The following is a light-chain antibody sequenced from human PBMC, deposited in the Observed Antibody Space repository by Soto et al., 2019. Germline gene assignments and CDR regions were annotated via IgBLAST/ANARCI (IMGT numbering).Light chain of an antibody. J-gene: IGKJ4*01. CDR1: QDISSW. CDR3: QQTHSFPLT. V-gene: IGKV1-12*01. CDR2: SAS. Sequence: DIQMTQSPSSVSASVGDRVTITCRASQDISSWLAWYQQIPGKAPKLLINSASSLQSGVPSTFSGSRSGTDFTLTISSLQPEDFATYYCQQTHSFPLTFGGGTKVESK.